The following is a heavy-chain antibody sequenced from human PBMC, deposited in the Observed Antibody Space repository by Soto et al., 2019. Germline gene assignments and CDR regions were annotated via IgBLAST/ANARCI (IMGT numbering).Heavy chain of an antibody. CDR1: GYSFTSYW. D-gene: IGHD3-3*01. CDR2: VDHSDAYT. V-gene: IGHV5-10-1*01. J-gene: IGHJ6*02. Sequence: PGESLKISCKGSGYSFTSYWLSWVRQMPGKGLEWMGRVDHSDAYTNYSPSFQAHVTISADKPISTAYLQGRTLKPTFTAMYYCARLDMIFGVPPWVIGYHYYGMDVWGQGTTVTVSS. CDR3: ARLDMIFGVPPWVIGYHYYGMDV.